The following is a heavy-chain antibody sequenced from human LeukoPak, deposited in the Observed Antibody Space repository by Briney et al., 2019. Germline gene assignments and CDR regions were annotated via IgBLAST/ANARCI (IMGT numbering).Heavy chain of an antibody. CDR1: GYTFTGYY. Sequence: ASVKVSCKASGYTFTGYYMHWVRQAPGQGLEWMGWIHPNSGGTKFAVNLQGRVTITWDTSISTVYMELSSLRFDDTAVYYCARGFGSGSTYWGQGTLVTVSS. V-gene: IGHV1-2*02. CDR3: ARGFGSGSTY. D-gene: IGHD6-13*01. J-gene: IGHJ4*02. CDR2: IHPNSGGT.